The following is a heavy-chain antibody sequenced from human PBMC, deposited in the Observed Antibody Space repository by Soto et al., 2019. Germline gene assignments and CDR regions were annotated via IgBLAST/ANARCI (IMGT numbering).Heavy chain of an antibody. CDR3: ARGVTSGSFPPCDL. CDR2: FSPILGTT. CDR1: GGTFSSYS. J-gene: IGHJ5*02. Sequence: QVQLVQSGAEVKEPGSSVKVSCKASGGTFSSYSFSWVRQAPGQGLEWMGGFSPILGTTNYAQNFLVRVTITADEFTRTVYLELSSLRPEDTAVYYCARGVTSGSFPPCDLWGQGTLVTVSS. D-gene: IGHD1-26*01. V-gene: IGHV1-69*11.